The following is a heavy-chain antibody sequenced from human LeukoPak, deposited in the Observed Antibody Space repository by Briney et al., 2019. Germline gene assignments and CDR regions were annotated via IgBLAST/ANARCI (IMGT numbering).Heavy chain of an antibody. CDR1: GGSFSGYY. D-gene: IGHD3-10*01. CDR3: ARVGPFYYYGSGSYYKKNWFDP. CDR2: INHSGST. V-gene: IGHV4-34*01. J-gene: IGHJ5*02. Sequence: SETLSLTCAVYGGSFSGYYWSWIRQPPGKGLEWIGEINHSGSTNYNPSLKSRVTISVDTSKNQFSLKLSSVTAADTAVYYCARVGPFYYYGSGSYYKKNWFDPWGQGTLVTVSS.